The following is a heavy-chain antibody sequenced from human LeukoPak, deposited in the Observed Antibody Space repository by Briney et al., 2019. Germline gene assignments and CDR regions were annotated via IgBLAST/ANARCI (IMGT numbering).Heavy chain of an antibody. D-gene: IGHD3-22*01. V-gene: IGHV4-34*01. CDR2: INHSGST. Sequence: SETLSLTCAVYGGSFSGYYWSWIRQPPGKGLEWIGEINHSGSTNYNPSLKSRVTISVDTSKNQFSLKLSSVTAADTAVYYCAGYSGYYSGAFDIWGQGTMVTVSS. CDR1: GGSFSGYY. CDR3: AGYSGYYSGAFDI. J-gene: IGHJ3*02.